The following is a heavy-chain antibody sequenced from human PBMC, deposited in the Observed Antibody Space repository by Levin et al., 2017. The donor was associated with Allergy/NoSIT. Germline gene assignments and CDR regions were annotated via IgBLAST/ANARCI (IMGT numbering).Heavy chain of an antibody. CDR1: GFTFRDYY. Sequence: GGSLRLSCIASGFTFRDYYMSWIRQTPGKGLEWISYIGPSGNPIYYADSVKGRFTISRDNAKNSVYLHMDYLGADDTAVYYCARDQTQHLYYGMDVWGQGTTVTVSS. CDR3: ARDQTQHLYYGMDV. CDR2: IGPSGNPI. J-gene: IGHJ6*02. V-gene: IGHV3-11*01. D-gene: IGHD6-13*01.